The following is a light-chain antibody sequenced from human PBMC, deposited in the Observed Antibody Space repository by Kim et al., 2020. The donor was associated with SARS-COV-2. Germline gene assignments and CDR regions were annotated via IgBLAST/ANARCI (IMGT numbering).Light chain of an antibody. CDR3: QQYNDWPPGDT. CDR1: QSISNY. CDR2: GAS. V-gene: IGKV3-15*01. Sequence: EIVMTQSPATLSVSPGERATLSCRASQSISNYLAWYQQKPGQAPRLLIYGASTRATGVPARFSGSGSGTDFTLTITSLQSEDVAVYYCQQYNDWPPGDTFGQGTKLAI. J-gene: IGKJ2*01.